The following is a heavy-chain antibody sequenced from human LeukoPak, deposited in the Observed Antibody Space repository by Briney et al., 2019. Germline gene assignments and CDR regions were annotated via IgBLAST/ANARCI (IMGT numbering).Heavy chain of an antibody. J-gene: IGHJ4*02. D-gene: IGHD6-19*01. CDR2: ISNSGNT. Sequence: SSDPLSLTCTVSGGPLNSYYWSWLRQPPGKGLEGIRYISNSGNTNYNPSLKRRVTISVDTSKNQFSLKLSSVTAADTAVYYCARGSGWSTDFEYWGQGTLVTVSP. CDR3: ARGSGWSTDFEY. CDR1: GGPLNSYY. V-gene: IGHV4-59*07.